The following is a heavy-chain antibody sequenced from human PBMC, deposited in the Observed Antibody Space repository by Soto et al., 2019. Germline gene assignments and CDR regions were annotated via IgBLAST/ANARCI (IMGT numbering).Heavy chain of an antibody. CDR3: ARVKGLPDHEYHYYGMDV. Sequence: SVKVSCKASGGTFSSYAISWVRQAPGQGLEWMGGIIPIFGTANYAQKFQGRVTITADESTSTAYMELSSLRSEDTAVYYCARVKGLPDHEYHYYGMDVWGQGTTVTVSS. CDR1: GGTFSSYA. J-gene: IGHJ6*02. V-gene: IGHV1-69*13. CDR2: IIPIFGTA. D-gene: IGHD5-18*01.